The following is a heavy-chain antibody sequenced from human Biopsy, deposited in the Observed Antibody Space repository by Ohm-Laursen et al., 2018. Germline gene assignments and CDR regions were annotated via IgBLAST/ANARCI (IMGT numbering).Heavy chain of an antibody. CDR1: GGSISSDY. CDR2: IYYSGST. CDR3: ARATNSTGWPYYYFYGMDV. D-gene: IGHD2/OR15-2a*01. Sequence: ETLSLTCGVSGGSISSDYWSWIRQTPGKGLEWIGYIYYSGSTNYNPSLKSRVTISVDTSKNQFSLRLNSVTAADTAVYYCARATNSTGWPYYYFYGMDVWGQGTTVTVSS. J-gene: IGHJ6*02. V-gene: IGHV4-59*01.